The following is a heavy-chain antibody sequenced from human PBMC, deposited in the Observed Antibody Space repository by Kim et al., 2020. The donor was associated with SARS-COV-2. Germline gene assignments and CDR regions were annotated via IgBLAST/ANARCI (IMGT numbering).Heavy chain of an antibody. Sequence: SETLSLTCTVSGGSISSSSYYWGWIRQPPGKGLEWIGSIYYSGSTYYNPSLKSRVTISVDTSKNQFSLKLSSVTAADTAVYYCARQPYGWGYYYYGMDVWGQGTTVTVSS. J-gene: IGHJ6*02. CDR2: IYYSGST. CDR3: ARQPYGWGYYYYGMDV. CDR1: GGSISSSSYY. D-gene: IGHD3-10*01. V-gene: IGHV4-39*01.